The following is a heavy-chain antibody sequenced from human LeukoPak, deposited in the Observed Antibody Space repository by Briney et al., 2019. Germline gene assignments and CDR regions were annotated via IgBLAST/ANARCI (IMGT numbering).Heavy chain of an antibody. Sequence: GGSLRLSCAASGFTFSSYEMNWVRQAPGKGLEWVSYISSSGSNTYYADSVKGRFTISRDNAKNSLYLQINSLRAEDTAVYYCAGDYYDSSGYFLGVYWGQGTLVTVSS. V-gene: IGHV3-48*03. CDR1: GFTFSSYE. CDR3: AGDYYDSSGYFLGVY. CDR2: ISSSGSNT. D-gene: IGHD3-22*01. J-gene: IGHJ4*02.